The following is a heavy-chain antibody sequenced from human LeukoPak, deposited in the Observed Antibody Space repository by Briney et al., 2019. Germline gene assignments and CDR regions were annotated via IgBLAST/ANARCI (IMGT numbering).Heavy chain of an antibody. J-gene: IGHJ6*02. V-gene: IGHV4-34*01. CDR1: GGSFSGYY. Sequence: SETLSLTCAVYGGSFSGYYWSWIRQPPGKGLGWIGEINHSGSTNYNPSLKSRVTISVDTSKNQFSLKLSSVTAADTAVYYCARWAVMITFGGVNPAYYYYGMDVWGQGTTVTVSS. CDR3: ARWAVMITFGGVNPAYYYYGMDV. D-gene: IGHD3-16*01. CDR2: INHSGST.